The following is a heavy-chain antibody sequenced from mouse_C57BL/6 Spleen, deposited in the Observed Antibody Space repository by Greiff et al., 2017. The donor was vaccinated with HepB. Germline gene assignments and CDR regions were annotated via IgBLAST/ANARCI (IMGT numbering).Heavy chain of an antibody. J-gene: IGHJ1*03. CDR3: ASHYYGSSYVVWYFDV. CDR2: IWSGGST. D-gene: IGHD1-1*01. CDR1: GFSLTSYG. V-gene: IGHV2-2*01. Sequence: VQLQQSGPGLVQPSQSLSITCTVSGFSLTSYGVHWVRQSPGKGLEWLGVIWSGGSTDYNAAFISRLSISKDTSKSQVFFKMNSLQADDTAIYYCASHYYGSSYVVWYFDVWGTGTTVTVSS.